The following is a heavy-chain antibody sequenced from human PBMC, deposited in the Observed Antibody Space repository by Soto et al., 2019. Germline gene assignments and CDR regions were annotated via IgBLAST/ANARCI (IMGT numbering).Heavy chain of an antibody. V-gene: IGHV3-15*01. CDR2: IKSKADGGTT. CDR1: GFTFNNAW. D-gene: IGHD3-22*01. J-gene: IGHJ5*02. CDR3: TTADYYDSSGYYYA. Sequence: EVQLVESGGGLVKPGGSLRLSCAASGFTFNNAWMAWVCQAPGKGLEWVGRIKSKADGGTTDYAAPVKGRFSISRDDSKTTVFLQMNSLKTEDTAVYYCTTADYYDSSGYYYAWGQGTLVTVSS.